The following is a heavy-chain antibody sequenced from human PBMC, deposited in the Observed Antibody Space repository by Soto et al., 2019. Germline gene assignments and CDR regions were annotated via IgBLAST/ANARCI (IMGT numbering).Heavy chain of an antibody. CDR2: IIPIFGTA. CDR1: GGTFSSYA. CDR3: ARESRYCSGGSCYFLPGIDY. J-gene: IGHJ4*02. Sequence: QVQLVQSGAEVKKPGSSVMVSCNASGGTFSSYAISWVRQAPGQGLEWMGGIIPIFGTANYAQKFQGRVTITADESTSTAYMELSSLRSEDTAVYYCARESRYCSGGSCYFLPGIDYWGQGTLVTVSS. V-gene: IGHV1-69*12. D-gene: IGHD2-15*01.